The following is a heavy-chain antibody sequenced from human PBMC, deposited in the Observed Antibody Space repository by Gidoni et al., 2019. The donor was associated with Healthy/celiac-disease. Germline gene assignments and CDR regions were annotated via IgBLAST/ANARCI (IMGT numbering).Heavy chain of an antibody. CDR3: ATDPAIGYGSSTSCSKDDY. CDR1: GYTFTDYY. CDR2: VDPEDGET. J-gene: IGHJ4*02. V-gene: IGHV1-69-2*01. D-gene: IGHD2-2*01. Sequence: VQLVQSGAEVKKPGAAVTISCKVSGYTFTDYYIHWVQPAPGKGLEWMGLVDPEDGETIYAEKFQGRGTITADTATDTAYMELSSLRAEDTAVYYCATDPAIGYGSSTSCSKDDYWGQGTLVTVSS.